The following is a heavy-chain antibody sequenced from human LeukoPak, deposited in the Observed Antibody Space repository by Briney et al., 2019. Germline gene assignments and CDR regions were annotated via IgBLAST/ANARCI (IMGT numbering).Heavy chain of an antibody. CDR3: ATPPGYYDSGNGAFDI. Sequence: ASVKVSCKASGYTFTSYGISWVRQAPGQGLEWMGWISAYNGNTNYAQKFQGRVTMTEDTSTDTAYMELSSLRSEDTAVYYCATPPGYYDSGNGAFDIWGQGTMVTVSS. J-gene: IGHJ3*02. V-gene: IGHV1-18*01. CDR1: GYTFTSYG. CDR2: ISAYNGNT. D-gene: IGHD3-22*01.